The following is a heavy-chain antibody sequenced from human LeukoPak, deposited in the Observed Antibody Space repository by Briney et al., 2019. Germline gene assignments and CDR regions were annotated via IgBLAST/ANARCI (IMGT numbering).Heavy chain of an antibody. CDR3: AARPTSEAVAPSDF. Sequence: PGGSLRLSCAASGFTFSSYAMHWVRQAPGKGLEWVAVISYDESNKYYADSVKGRFTISRDNSKSTLYLQMNSLRAEDTATYYCAARPTSEAVAPSDFWGQGTLATVSP. V-gene: IGHV3-30-3*01. CDR1: GFTFSSYA. CDR2: ISYDESNK. D-gene: IGHD6-19*01. J-gene: IGHJ4*02.